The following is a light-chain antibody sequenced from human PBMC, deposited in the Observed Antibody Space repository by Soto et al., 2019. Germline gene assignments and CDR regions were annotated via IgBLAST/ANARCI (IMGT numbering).Light chain of an antibody. Sequence: QSALTQPASVSGAPGQSITISCAGTSSDVGGYNYVSWYQQHPGKAPKLMIYDVSTRPPGVSNRFSGSKSGNTASLTIAALQAGDEAAYYCNSYTSSSSRYVVFGGGTKLTVL. CDR1: SSDVGGYNY. J-gene: IGLJ2*01. V-gene: IGLV2-14*01. CDR2: DVS. CDR3: NSYTSSSSRYVV.